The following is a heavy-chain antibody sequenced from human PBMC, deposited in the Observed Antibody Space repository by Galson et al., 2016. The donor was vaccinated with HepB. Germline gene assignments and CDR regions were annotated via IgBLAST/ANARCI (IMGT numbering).Heavy chain of an antibody. V-gene: IGHV1-46*01. D-gene: IGHD6-19*01. CDR1: EYTFTSYY. Sequence: SVKVSCKASEYTFTSYYMHWVRQAPGQGLEWMGIIYPSGGSTSYAQKFQDRVTMTRDTSTSTVYRELSSLRSEDTAVYYCARGPSSGWPNEYFQHWGQGTLVTVSS. CDR2: IYPSGGST. J-gene: IGHJ1*01. CDR3: ARGPSSGWPNEYFQH.